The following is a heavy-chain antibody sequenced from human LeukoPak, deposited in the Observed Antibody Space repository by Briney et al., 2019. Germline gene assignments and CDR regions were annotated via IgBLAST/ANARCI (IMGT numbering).Heavy chain of an antibody. V-gene: IGHV1-2*02. CDR2: INPNSGGT. Sequence: ASVKVSCKASGYTFTGYYMHWVRQAPGQGLEWMGWINPNSGGTNYAQKFQGRVTMTRDTSISTAYMELSRLRSDDTAVYYCAREREVLTGSNWFDPWGQGTLVTVSS. CDR1: GYTFTGYY. D-gene: IGHD3-9*01. J-gene: IGHJ5*02. CDR3: AREREVLTGSNWFDP.